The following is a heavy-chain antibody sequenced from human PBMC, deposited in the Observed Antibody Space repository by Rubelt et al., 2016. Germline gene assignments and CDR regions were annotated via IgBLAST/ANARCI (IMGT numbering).Heavy chain of an antibody. CDR2: VSYDGSNQ. CDR3: ARDYSSRWTYCFDH. CDR1: GFNLSSYA. D-gene: IGHD6-13*01. Sequence: PGRSLRLSCAASGFNLSSYAMHWVRQAPGTGLEWVAVVSYDGSNQYYADSVKGRFTISRDNSKNKLYLQMNSLRAADTAAYYCARDYSSRWTYCFDHWGQGTLVAVSS. V-gene: IGHV3-30*04. J-gene: IGHJ4*02.